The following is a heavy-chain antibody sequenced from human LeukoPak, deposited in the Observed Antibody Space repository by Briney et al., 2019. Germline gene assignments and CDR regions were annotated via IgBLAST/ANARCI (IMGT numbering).Heavy chain of an antibody. J-gene: IGHJ4*02. V-gene: IGHV3-33*01. CDR3: ARDLGGCTNGLCSYYFDY. Sequence: GTSLRLSCVASGFSFGGYGMNWVRQAPGKGLEWVAVIWHNGKNKYYSDSVKGRFTISRDTSKNTLYLQMNSLRAEDTAVYYCARDLGGCTNGLCSYYFDYWGQGTLVTVSS. D-gene: IGHD2-8*01. CDR1: GFSFGGYG. CDR2: IWHNGKNK.